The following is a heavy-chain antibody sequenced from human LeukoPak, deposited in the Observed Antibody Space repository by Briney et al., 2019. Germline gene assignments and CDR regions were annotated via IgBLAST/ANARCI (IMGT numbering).Heavy chain of an antibody. D-gene: IGHD1-26*01. CDR3: ARGATYAYYQDY. CDR1: TFAFSAYA. Sequence: GGSLRLSCAASTFAFSAYAMTWVRQAPGKGLEWVSRIKYDASSTSYADSVKGRFTISRDNAKNTLYLQMNSLRAEDTAAYYCARGATYAYYQDYWGQGTLVTVSS. V-gene: IGHV3-74*01. J-gene: IGHJ4*02. CDR2: IKYDASST.